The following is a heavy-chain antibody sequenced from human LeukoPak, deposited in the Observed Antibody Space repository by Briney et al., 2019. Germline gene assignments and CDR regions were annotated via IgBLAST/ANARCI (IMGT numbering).Heavy chain of an antibody. D-gene: IGHD3-22*01. CDR2: ISSSSSTI. Sequence: GGSLRLSCAASGFTFSSYSMNWVRQAPGKGLEWVSYISSSSSTIYYADSVKGRFTISRDNAKNSLYLQMNSLRAEDTAVYYCARGGDSSGYFVYWYFDLWGRGTLVTVSS. CDR3: ARGGDSSGYFVYWYFDL. CDR1: GFTFSSYS. V-gene: IGHV3-48*01. J-gene: IGHJ2*01.